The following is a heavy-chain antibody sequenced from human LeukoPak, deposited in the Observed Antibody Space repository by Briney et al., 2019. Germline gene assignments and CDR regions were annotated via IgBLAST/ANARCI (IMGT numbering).Heavy chain of an antibody. D-gene: IGHD3-10*01. J-gene: IGHJ4*02. CDR1: GFTVSSSY. V-gene: IGHV3-53*01. CDR3: ARGPRYGSGIGVDY. CDR2: IYSGGST. Sequence: GGSLRLSCAASGFTVSSSYMSWVRQAPGKGLEWVSVIYSGGSTYYADSVKGRFTISRDNSKNTLYLQMNSLRAEDTAVYYCARGPRYGSGIGVDYWGQGTLVTVSS.